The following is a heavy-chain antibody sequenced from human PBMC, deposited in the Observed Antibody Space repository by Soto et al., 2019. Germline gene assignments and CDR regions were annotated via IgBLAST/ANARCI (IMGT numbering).Heavy chain of an antibody. CDR1: GYTFSRFS. Sequence: VQLVQSGAEVKKPGASVKVSCKASGYTFSRFSISWMRQAPRQDLEWMGWISGNTGKTHYAQKFQDRVTMTADTSTNTAHMELRSLRSDATAVYYCARETGVVVIVKGEFEFWCQGTLVTVSS. J-gene: IGHJ4*02. CDR2: ISGNTGKT. CDR3: ARETGVVVIVKGEFEF. D-gene: IGHD2-15*01. V-gene: IGHV1-18*04.